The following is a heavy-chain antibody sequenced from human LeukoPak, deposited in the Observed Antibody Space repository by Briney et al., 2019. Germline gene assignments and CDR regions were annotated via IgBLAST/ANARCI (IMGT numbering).Heavy chain of an antibody. CDR1: GGSISSSSYY. D-gene: IGHD2-2*01. CDR2: IYYSGST. Sequence: SSETLSLTYTVSGGSISSSSYYWGWIRQPPGKGLEWIGNIYYSGSTYYNPSLKSRVTISVDTSKNQFSLNLTSVTAADTAVYYCARQDIMIVPAQIDDGGQGTLVTVSS. J-gene: IGHJ4*02. CDR3: ARQDIMIVPAQIDD. V-gene: IGHV4-39*01.